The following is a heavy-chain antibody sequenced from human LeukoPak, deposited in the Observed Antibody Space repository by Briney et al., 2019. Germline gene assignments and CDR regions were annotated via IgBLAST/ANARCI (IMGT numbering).Heavy chain of an antibody. CDR1: GGSISSGGYY. CDR2: INHSGST. Sequence: SETLSLTCTVSGGSISSGGYYWSWIRQPPGKGLEWIGEINHSGSTNYNPSLKSRVTISVDTSKNQFSLKLSSVTAADTAVYYCARVRSGSYYSLHAFDIWGQGTMVTVSS. V-gene: IGHV4-30-2*01. CDR3: ARVRSGSYYSLHAFDI. D-gene: IGHD1-26*01. J-gene: IGHJ3*02.